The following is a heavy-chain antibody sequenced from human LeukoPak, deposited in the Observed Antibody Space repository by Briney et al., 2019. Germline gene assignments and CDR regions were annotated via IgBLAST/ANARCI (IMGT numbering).Heavy chain of an antibody. V-gene: IGHV3-7*03. CDR3: AIEAYWDTCGHYLVFDY. J-gene: IGHJ4*02. CDR1: GFTFSRHY. Sequence: GGSLRLSCAASGFTFSRHYMTWVRQAPGKGLEWVANVKQDGSDKFYVDSVKGRFTISRDNAKNSLYLQINSLRADDTAIYYCAIEAYWDTCGHYLVFDYWGQGTLVTVSS. D-gene: IGHD3-22*01. CDR2: VKQDGSDK.